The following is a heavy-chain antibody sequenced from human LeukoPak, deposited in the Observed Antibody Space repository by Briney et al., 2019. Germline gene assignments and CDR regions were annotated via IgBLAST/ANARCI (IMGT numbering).Heavy chain of an antibody. D-gene: IGHD6-13*01. Sequence: ASVKVSCKASGYTFTGYYMHWVRQAPGQGLEWMGWINPNSGGTNYAQKFQGRVTMTRDTSISTAYMELSRLRSDDTAVYYCARVHSSSWYSVGYWGQGTLVIVSS. CDR2: INPNSGGT. V-gene: IGHV1-2*02. CDR3: ARVHSSSWYSVGY. CDR1: GYTFTGYY. J-gene: IGHJ4*02.